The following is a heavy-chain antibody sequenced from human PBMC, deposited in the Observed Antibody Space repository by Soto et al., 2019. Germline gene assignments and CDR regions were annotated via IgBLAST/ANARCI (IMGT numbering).Heavy chain of an antibody. V-gene: IGHV3-35*01. D-gene: IGHD1-26*01. CDR1: RFTFSNSD. CDR2: VSWNGSRP. CDR3: AKRFSFNIAGAFSAFDV. Sequence: PGGSRRLSCAASRFTFSNSDVNWVHQAPGKGLEWVSGVSWNGSRPHYADSVKGRFIISRDNSRNTLYLQTNSLRAEDTAIYYCAKRFSFNIAGAFSAFDVWGQGTMVTVSS. J-gene: IGHJ3*01.